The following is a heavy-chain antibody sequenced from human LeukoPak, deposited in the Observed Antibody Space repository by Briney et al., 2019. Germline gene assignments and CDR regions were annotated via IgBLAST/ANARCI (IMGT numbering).Heavy chain of an antibody. Sequence: ASVKVSCKASGYTFTSYAMNWVRQAPGQGLEWMGWINTNTGNPTYAQGFTGRFVFSLDTSVSTAYLQWSSLKASDTAMYYCARPYSGYDSNYYYYMDVWGKGTTVTVSS. V-gene: IGHV7-4-1*02. CDR3: ARPYSGYDSNYYYYMDV. CDR1: GYTFTSYA. D-gene: IGHD5-12*01. CDR2: INTNTGNP. J-gene: IGHJ6*03.